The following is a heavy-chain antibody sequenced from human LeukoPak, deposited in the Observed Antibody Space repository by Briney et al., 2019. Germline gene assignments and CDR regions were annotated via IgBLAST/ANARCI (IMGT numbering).Heavy chain of an antibody. CDR1: GGSISSGDYY. Sequence: SQTLSLTCTVSGGSISSGDYYWSWIRQPPGKGLEWIGYIYYSGSTYYNPSLKSRVTISVDTSKNQFSLKLSSVTAADTAVYYCASTDSSGYEDFGAFDIWGQGTMVTVSS. CDR3: ASTDSSGYEDFGAFDI. J-gene: IGHJ3*02. CDR2: IYYSGST. V-gene: IGHV4-30-4*01. D-gene: IGHD3-22*01.